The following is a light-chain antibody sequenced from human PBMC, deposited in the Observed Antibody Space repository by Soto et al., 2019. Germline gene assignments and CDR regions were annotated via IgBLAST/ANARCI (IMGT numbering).Light chain of an antibody. CDR2: DAS. J-gene: IGKJ4*01. CDR3: QQYNNWPRAT. V-gene: IGKV1-5*01. Sequence: DIQMTQSPSTLSASVGDRVTITCRASQSISSWLAWYQQKPGKAPKLLIYDASSLESGVPSRFSGSGSGTEFNITISSLQSEDSAIYYCQQYNNWPRATFGGGTKVDIK. CDR1: QSISSW.